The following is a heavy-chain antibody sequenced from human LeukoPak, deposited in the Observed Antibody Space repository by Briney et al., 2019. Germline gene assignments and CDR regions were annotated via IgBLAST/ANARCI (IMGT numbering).Heavy chain of an antibody. CDR1: GGSISSYY. D-gene: IGHD2-2*01. CDR3: ARQVPGRDAFDI. Sequence: SETLSLTCTVSGGSISSYYWSWIRQPPGKGLEWMGYIYYTGSTNYNPSLKSRVTISVDTSKNQFSLKVSSVTAADTAVYYCARQVPGRDAFDIWGQGTMVTVSS. CDR2: IYYTGST. V-gene: IGHV4-59*08. J-gene: IGHJ3*02.